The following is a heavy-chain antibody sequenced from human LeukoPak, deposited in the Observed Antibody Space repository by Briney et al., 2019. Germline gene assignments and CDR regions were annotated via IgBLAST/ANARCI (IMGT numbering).Heavy chain of an antibody. V-gene: IGHV1-2*02. CDR2: INPNSGGT. CDR3: ARGGYLWTFDY. D-gene: IGHD2-8*01. CDR1: GYTFSGYY. J-gene: IGHJ4*02. Sequence: ASVKASCKTSGYTFSGYYIHWVRQAPGQGLEWMGWINPNSGGTNYAQKFQGRVTMTRDTSISTAYMELSRLRSDDTAVFYCARGGYLWTFDYWGQGTLVTVSS.